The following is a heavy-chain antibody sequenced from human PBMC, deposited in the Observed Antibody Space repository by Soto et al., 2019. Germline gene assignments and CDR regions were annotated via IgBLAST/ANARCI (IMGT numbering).Heavy chain of an antibody. J-gene: IGHJ3*02. Sequence: PGGSLRLSCAASGFTFSSYWMSWVRQAPGKGLEWVSYISGGGNSIYYADSVKGRFAISRDNAKNSLYLQMNSLRAEDTAFYYCVRSAFDIWGQGTMVTVS. V-gene: IGHV3-48*01. CDR1: GFTFSSYW. CDR2: ISGGGNSI. CDR3: VRSAFDI.